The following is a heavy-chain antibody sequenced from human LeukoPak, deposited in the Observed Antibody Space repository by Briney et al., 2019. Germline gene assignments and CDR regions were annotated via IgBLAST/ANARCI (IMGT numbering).Heavy chain of an antibody. Sequence: SVKVSCKASGGTFSSYAISWVGQSPGQGLELRGGIIPIFGTANYAQKFHGSVTITADESTSTAYTEVSSLRSEDTAVYYCARCTYQLPHYYYYMDVWGKGTTVTVSS. J-gene: IGHJ6*03. V-gene: IGHV1-69*13. CDR3: ARCTYQLPHYYYYMDV. CDR1: GGTFSSYA. D-gene: IGHD2-2*01. CDR2: IIPIFGTA.